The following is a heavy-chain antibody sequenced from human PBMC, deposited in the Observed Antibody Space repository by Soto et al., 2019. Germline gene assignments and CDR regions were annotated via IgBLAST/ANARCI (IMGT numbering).Heavy chain of an antibody. D-gene: IGHD3-10*01. CDR3: ATNYGSGSTHFDH. J-gene: IGHJ4*02. Sequence: QVLLVQFGAEVKKPGSSVKVSCTASGGTFSSYTISWVRQAPGQGPEWMGRFIPMVAMSDYARRFQGRVTITADTSTSTVYMQLHSLRSEDTAVYYCATNYGSGSTHFDHWGQGTLVTVSS. CDR2: FIPMVAMS. V-gene: IGHV1-69*02. CDR1: GGTFSSYT.